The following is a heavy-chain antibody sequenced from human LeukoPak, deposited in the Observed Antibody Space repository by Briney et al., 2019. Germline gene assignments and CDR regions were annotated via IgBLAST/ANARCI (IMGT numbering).Heavy chain of an antibody. D-gene: IGHD3-16*02. CDR2: IYTSGST. V-gene: IGHV4-4*09. CDR1: GGSFTSYY. Sequence: SETLSLTCTVSGGSFTSYYWSWIRQPPGKGLEWVGYIYTSGSTNYNPSLKSRVTISVDTSKNQFSLKLSSVTAADTAVYYCARLLSIAMFDIWGQGTMVTVSS. J-gene: IGHJ3*02. CDR3: ARLLSIAMFDI.